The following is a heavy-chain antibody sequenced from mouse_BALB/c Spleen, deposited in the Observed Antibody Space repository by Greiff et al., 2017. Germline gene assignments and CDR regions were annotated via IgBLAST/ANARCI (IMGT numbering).Heavy chain of an antibody. D-gene: IGHD2-1*01. CDR3: ARRGNYGWFAY. Sequence: EVMLVESGGDLVKPGGSLKLSCAASGFTFSSYGMSWVRQTPDKRLEWVATISSGGSYTYYPDSVKGRFTISRDNAKNTLYLQMSSLKSEDTAMYYCARRGNYGWFAYWGQGTLVTVSA. J-gene: IGHJ3*01. V-gene: IGHV5-6*02. CDR2: ISSGGSYT. CDR1: GFTFSSYG.